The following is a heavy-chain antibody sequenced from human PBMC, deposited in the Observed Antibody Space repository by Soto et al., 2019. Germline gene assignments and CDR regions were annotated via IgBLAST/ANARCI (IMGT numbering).Heavy chain of an antibody. D-gene: IGHD4-17*01. CDR3: ARSLTTLTTLLDY. V-gene: IGHV1-2*02. Sequence: ASVKVTSKAPGYTLTDNYMHWVREAPGQGLEWMGWINPNGGTNYAQKFQGRVTMTRDTSISTAYMELSRLRSDDTAVYYCARSLTTLTTLLDYWGQGTLVTVSS. CDR1: GYTLTDNY. CDR2: INPNGGT. J-gene: IGHJ4*02.